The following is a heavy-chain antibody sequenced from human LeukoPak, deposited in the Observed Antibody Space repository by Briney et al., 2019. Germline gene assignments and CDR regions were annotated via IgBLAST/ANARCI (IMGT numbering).Heavy chain of an antibody. Sequence: ASVKVSCKATGYTFTSYDINWVRQAPGQGLEWMGWISAYNGNTNYAQKLQGRVTMTTDTSTSTAYMELRSLRSDDTAVYYCARASPVVPAAKANYWGQGTLVTVSS. J-gene: IGHJ4*02. CDR3: ARASPVVPAAKANY. CDR2: ISAYNGNT. D-gene: IGHD2-2*01. CDR1: GYTFTSYD. V-gene: IGHV1-18*01.